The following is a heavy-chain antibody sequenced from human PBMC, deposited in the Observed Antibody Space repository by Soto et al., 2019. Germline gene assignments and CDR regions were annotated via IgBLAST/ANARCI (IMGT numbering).Heavy chain of an antibody. J-gene: IGHJ6*02. CDR3: ARMGAAAGTQGGYYYYYRMDV. Sequence: SETLSLTCAVYGGSFSGYYWSWIRQPPGKGLEWIGEINHSGSTNYNPSLKSRVTISVDTSKNQFSLKLSSVTAADTAVYYCARMGAAAGTQGGYYYYYRMDVWGQGTTVTVSS. CDR2: INHSGST. D-gene: IGHD6-13*01. CDR1: GGSFSGYY. V-gene: IGHV4-34*01.